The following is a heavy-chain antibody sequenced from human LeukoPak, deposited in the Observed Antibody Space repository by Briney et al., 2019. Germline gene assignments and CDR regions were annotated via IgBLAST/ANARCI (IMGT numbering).Heavy chain of an antibody. D-gene: IGHD6-13*01. Sequence: GGSLRLSCAASGFTFSSYWMSWVRQAPEKGLEWVANIKQDGSEKYYVDSVKGRFTISRDNAKNSLYLQMDSLRAEDTAVYCCARDKFGAAARPIDYWGQGTLVTVSS. V-gene: IGHV3-7*01. CDR2: IKQDGSEK. CDR1: GFTFSSYW. J-gene: IGHJ4*02. CDR3: ARDKFGAAARPIDY.